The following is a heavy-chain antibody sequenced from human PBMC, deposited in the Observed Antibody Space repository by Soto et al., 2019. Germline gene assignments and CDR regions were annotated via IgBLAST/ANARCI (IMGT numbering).Heavy chain of an antibody. CDR3: AKGSLTMIVETGMDV. J-gene: IGHJ6*02. CDR1: GFTFSDYY. D-gene: IGHD3-22*01. V-gene: IGHV3-11*05. Sequence: GGSLRLSCAASGFTFSDYYMSWIRQAPGKGLEWVSYISSSSSYTNYADSVKGRFTISRDNAKNSLYLQMNSLRAEDTAVYYCAKGSLTMIVETGMDVWGQGTTVTVSS. CDR2: ISSSSSYT.